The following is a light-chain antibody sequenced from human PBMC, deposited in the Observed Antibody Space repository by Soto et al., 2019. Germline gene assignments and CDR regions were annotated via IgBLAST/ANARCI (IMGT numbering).Light chain of an antibody. CDR3: QHYNNWPWT. V-gene: IGKV3-15*01. J-gene: IGKJ1*01. CDR2: DTS. CDR1: HSVGST. Sequence: ETVITQSPATLSVSPGERATLSCRASHSVGSTLAWYQQKPGQAPRLLMFDTSTRATGIPARFSGSGSGTEFTLTISSXQSDDFAVYYCQHYNNWPWTVGQGTKVDIK.